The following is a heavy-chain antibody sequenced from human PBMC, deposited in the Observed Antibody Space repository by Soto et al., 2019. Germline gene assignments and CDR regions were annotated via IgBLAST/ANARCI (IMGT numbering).Heavy chain of an antibody. D-gene: IGHD6-13*01. J-gene: IGHJ5*02. Sequence: SETLSLTCTVSGGSISSYYWSWIRQPPGKGLEWIGYIYYSGSTNYNPSLKSRVTISVDTSKNQFSLKLSSVTAADTAVYYCARVSSSRWYWFDPWGQGALVTVSS. CDR3: ARVSSSRWYWFDP. CDR2: IYYSGST. V-gene: IGHV4-59*01. CDR1: GGSISSYY.